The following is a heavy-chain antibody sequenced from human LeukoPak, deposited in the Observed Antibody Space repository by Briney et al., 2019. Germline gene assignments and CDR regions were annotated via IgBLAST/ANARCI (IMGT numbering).Heavy chain of an antibody. D-gene: IGHD6-13*01. CDR3: ARDPFKQQLAGVAY. CDR1: GYTFTGYY. Sequence: GASVKVSCKASGYTFTGYYMHWVRQAPGQGLEWMGWINPNSGGTNYAQKFQGRVTMTRDTSISTAYMELSRLRSDDTAVYYCARDPFKQQLAGVAYWGQGTLVTVS. J-gene: IGHJ4*02. CDR2: INPNSGGT. V-gene: IGHV1-2*02.